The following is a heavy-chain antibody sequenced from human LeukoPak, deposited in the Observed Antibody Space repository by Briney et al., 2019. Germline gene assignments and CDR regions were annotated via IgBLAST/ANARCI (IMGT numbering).Heavy chain of an antibody. Sequence: GGSLRLSCAASGFTFSRFEVNWVRQGPGKGLEWVSYISGSGSTKYYAETAKGRFTISRDNDKNSLYLQMNSLRAEDTAVYYCARDYGGVMFDYWGQGTLLTVSS. CDR3: ARDYGGVMFDY. D-gene: IGHD4-23*01. CDR1: GFTFSRFE. V-gene: IGHV3-48*03. CDR2: ISGSGSTK. J-gene: IGHJ4*02.